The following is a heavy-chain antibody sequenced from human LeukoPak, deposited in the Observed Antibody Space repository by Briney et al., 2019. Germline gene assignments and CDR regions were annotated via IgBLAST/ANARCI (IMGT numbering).Heavy chain of an antibody. Sequence: GGSLRLSCAASGFTFSSYSMNWVRQAPGKGLEWVSSISTSSSYIYYADSVKGRFTISRDNAKKSLYLQMNSLRAEDTAVYYCAKGDTTWELPHDYWGQGTLVTVSS. CDR3: AKGDTTWELPHDY. CDR1: GFTFSSYS. D-gene: IGHD1-26*01. V-gene: IGHV3-21*04. CDR2: ISTSSSYI. J-gene: IGHJ4*02.